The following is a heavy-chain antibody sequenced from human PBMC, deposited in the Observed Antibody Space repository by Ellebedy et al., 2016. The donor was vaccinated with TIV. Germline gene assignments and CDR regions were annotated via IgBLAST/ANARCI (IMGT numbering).Heavy chain of an antibody. CDR2: ISAYNGNT. Sequence: ASVKVSCKASGYTFTTYGITWVRQAPGQGLEWMGWISAYNGNTNYAQKFQGRVTMTTDTSTSTAYMDLRSLRFDDTAVYYCARAQGGLLWFGELQNYYYGMDVWGQGTTVTVSS. J-gene: IGHJ6*02. V-gene: IGHV1-18*01. D-gene: IGHD3-10*01. CDR3: ARAQGGLLWFGELQNYYYGMDV. CDR1: GYTFTTYG.